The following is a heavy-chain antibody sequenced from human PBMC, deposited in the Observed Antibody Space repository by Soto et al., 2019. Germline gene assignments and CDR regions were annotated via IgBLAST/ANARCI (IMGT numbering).Heavy chain of an antibody. CDR3: ARLPFYCPSTSCFALYYYGVDV. V-gene: IGHV4-39*01. Sequence: PSETLSLTCTVSGGSISSSSYYWGWIRQPPGKGLEWLGNIYYAGSTYYNPSLQSRVTISVDTSRNQFSLNLSSVTAADTAVYYCARLPFYCPSTSCFALYYYGVDVWGQGTTVTVSS. J-gene: IGHJ6*02. D-gene: IGHD2-2*01. CDR1: GGSISSSSYY. CDR2: IYYAGST.